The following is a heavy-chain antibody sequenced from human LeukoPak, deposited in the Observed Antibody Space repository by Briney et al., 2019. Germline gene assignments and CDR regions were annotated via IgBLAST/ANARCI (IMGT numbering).Heavy chain of an antibody. CDR3: TGSFGELTFFDY. CDR2: IRSKAYGGTT. V-gene: IGHV3-49*04. D-gene: IGHD3-10*01. Sequence: GGSLRLSCTTSGFTFGDYGMSWVRQAPGKGLEWVGFIRSKAYGGTTENAASVKGRFAISRDDSKSIAYLQMNSLKTEDTAVYYCTGSFGELTFFDYWGLGTLVTVSS. J-gene: IGHJ4*02. CDR1: GFTFGDYG.